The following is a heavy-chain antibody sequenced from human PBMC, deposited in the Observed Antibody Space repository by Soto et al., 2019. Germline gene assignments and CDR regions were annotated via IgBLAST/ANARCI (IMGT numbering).Heavy chain of an antibody. CDR2: IYYSGST. Sequence: SETLSLTCTVSGGSISSSSYYWGWIRQPPGKGLEWIGSIYYSGSTYYNPSLKSRVTISVDTSKNQFSLKLSSVTAADTAVYYCARLGSSIVATIFDYWGQGTLVTVSS. J-gene: IGHJ4*02. D-gene: IGHD5-12*01. CDR3: ARLGSSIVATIFDY. CDR1: GGSISSSSYY. V-gene: IGHV4-39*01.